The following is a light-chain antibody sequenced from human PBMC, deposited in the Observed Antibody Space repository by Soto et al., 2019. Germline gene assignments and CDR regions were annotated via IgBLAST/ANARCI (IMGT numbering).Light chain of an antibody. CDR3: SSYADNNSYV. V-gene: IGLV2-8*01. CDR1: SSDVGGYNY. J-gene: IGLJ1*01. CDR2: EVT. Sequence: QSVLTQPPSASGSPGQSVTISCTGTSSDVGGYNYVYWYQQHPGKAPKLMIYEVTKRPSGVPDRFSGSKSGNTASLTVSELQAEDEAAYYCSSYADNNSYVFGTGTKVTVL.